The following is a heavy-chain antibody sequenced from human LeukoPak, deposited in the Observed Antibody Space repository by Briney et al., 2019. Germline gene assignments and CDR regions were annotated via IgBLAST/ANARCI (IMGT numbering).Heavy chain of an antibody. CDR1: GGTFSSYA. J-gene: IGHJ3*02. CDR2: IIPIFGTA. D-gene: IGHD6-13*01. CDR3: ARGLGIADRAFDI. Sequence: GSSVKVSCKASGGTFSSYAISWVRQAPGQGLEWMGRIIPIFGTANYARKFQGRVTITTDESTSTAYMELSSLRSEDTAVYYCARGLGIADRAFDIWGQGTMVTVSS. V-gene: IGHV1-69*05.